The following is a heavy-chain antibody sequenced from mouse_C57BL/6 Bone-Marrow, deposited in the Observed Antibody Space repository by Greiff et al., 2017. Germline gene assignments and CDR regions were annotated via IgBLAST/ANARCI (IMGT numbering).Heavy chain of an antibody. J-gene: IGHJ2*01. CDR1: GYAFSTYW. CDR3: ARNWDYFDY. CDR2: IYPGDGDT. V-gene: IGHV1-80*01. D-gene: IGHD4-1*01. Sequence: QVQLQQSGAELVKPGASVKISCKVSGYAFSTYWMTWVKQRPGKGLEWIGQIYPGDGDTNYNGKFKGKATLTADKSSSTAYMQLSSLTSEDSAVYFCARNWDYFDYWGQGTTLTVSS.